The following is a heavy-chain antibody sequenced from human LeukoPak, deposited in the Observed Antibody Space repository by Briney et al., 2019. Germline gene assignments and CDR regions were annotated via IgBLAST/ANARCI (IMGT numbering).Heavy chain of an antibody. Sequence: SETLSLTCAVYGGSFSGYYWSWIRQPPGKGLEWIGEINHSGSTNYNPSLKSRVTISVDTSKNQFSLKLSSVTAADTAVYYCAKVPYTKAIGAFDIWGQGTMVTVSS. CDR1: GGSFSGYY. J-gene: IGHJ3*02. CDR2: INHSGST. V-gene: IGHV4-34*01. CDR3: AKVPYTKAIGAFDI. D-gene: IGHD3-16*01.